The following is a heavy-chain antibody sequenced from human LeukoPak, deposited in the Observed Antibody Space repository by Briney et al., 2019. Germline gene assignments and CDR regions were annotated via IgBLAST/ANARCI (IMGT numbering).Heavy chain of an antibody. CDR3: ARAPSTGYGSGSLNWFDP. CDR1: GFTFSNYA. CDR2: ISGSDGST. J-gene: IGHJ5*02. Sequence: GGSLRLSCAASGFTFSNYAMSWVRQAPGKGLEWVPAISGSDGSTNYADSVKGRFTISRDNSKNTLYLQMNSLRAEDTAVYYCARAPSTGYGSGSLNWFDPWGQGTLVTVSS. V-gene: IGHV3-23*01. D-gene: IGHD3-10*01.